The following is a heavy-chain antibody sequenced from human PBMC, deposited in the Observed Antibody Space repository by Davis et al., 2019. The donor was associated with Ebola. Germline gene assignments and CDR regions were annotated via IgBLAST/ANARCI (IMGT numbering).Heavy chain of an antibody. D-gene: IGHD5-12*01. V-gene: IGHV3-21*01. CDR2: ISSSSSYI. Sequence: PGGSLRLSCAASGFTFSSYSMNWVRQAPGKGLEWASSISSSSSYIYYADSVKGRFTISRDNAKNSLYLQMNSLRAEDTAVYYCARDLQIYPDYWGQGTLVTVSS. CDR1: GFTFSSYS. CDR3: ARDLQIYPDY. J-gene: IGHJ4*02.